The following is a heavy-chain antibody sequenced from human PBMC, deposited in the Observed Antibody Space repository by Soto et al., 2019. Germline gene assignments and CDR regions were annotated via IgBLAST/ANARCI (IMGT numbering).Heavy chain of an antibody. CDR3: ARRVLGFGTSFDY. Sequence: QLQLQESGPGLVKPSDTLSLTCTVSGGSISSSSYYWGWIRQPPGKGLEWIGSIYYSGSTYYNPSLKSRVTISVDTSKNQFALKLSSVTAADTAVYYCARRVLGFGTSFDYWGQGTLVTVSS. V-gene: IGHV4-39*01. J-gene: IGHJ4*02. D-gene: IGHD3-10*01. CDR1: GGSISSSSYY. CDR2: IYYSGST.